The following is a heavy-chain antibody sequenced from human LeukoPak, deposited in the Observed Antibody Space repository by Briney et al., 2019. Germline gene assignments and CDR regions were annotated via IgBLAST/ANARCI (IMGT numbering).Heavy chain of an antibody. J-gene: IGHJ4*02. V-gene: IGHV4-61*09. CDR2: IYTSEST. CDR3: ARGMIFGDRYYFDY. D-gene: IGHD3/OR15-3a*01. Sequence: SETLSLTCTVSGDSISSDNYYWSWIRQPAGKGLEWIGHIYTSESTNYNPSLQSRVTISVDTSKNHFSLKLSSVTAADTAVYYCARGMIFGDRYYFDYWGQGTLVTVSS. CDR1: GDSISSDNYY.